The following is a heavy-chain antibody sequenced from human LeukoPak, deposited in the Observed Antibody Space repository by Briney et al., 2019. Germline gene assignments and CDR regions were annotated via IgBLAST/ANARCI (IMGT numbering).Heavy chain of an antibody. CDR1: GYSFPTYW. J-gene: IGHJ5*01. Sequence: GEPLKISCKGSGYSFPTYWIAWVRQMPGKGLEWMGIIYPGDSDTRYSPSFQGQVTISADKSINTAYLQWRSLKASDTAMYYCARSSGLYARIDSWGQGTLVTVPS. D-gene: IGHD2-8*01. CDR2: IYPGDSDT. V-gene: IGHV5-51*01. CDR3: ARSSGLYARIDS.